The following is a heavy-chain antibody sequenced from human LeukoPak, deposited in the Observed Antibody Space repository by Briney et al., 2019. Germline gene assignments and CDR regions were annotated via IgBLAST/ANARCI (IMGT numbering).Heavy chain of an antibody. CDR3: ARDMGGGLPNAFDI. Sequence: PGGSLRLSCAASGFTFSNSAMHWVRQAPGKGLEWVAVISHNGGNTYYADSVRGRFTISRDNSKNTLYLQMNSLLIEDTAVYSCARDMGGGLPNAFDIWGQGTMVTVSS. CDR1: GFTFSNSA. J-gene: IGHJ3*02. CDR2: ISHNGGNT. V-gene: IGHV3-30-3*01. D-gene: IGHD3-16*01.